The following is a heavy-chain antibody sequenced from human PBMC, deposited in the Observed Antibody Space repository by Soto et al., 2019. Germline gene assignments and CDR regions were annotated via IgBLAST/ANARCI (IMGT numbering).Heavy chain of an antibody. CDR2: KKQDGSEE. Sequence: GGSLRLSCAASRFTFSQAWMSWVRQAPGKGLEWVADKKQDGSEEYYVDSVKGRFTVSRDNAKNSVYLQLTSLRVEDTALYYCARGGFSYGTGIEHWGQGALVTVSS. J-gene: IGHJ4*02. CDR3: ARGGFSYGTGIEH. V-gene: IGHV3-7*01. D-gene: IGHD5-18*01. CDR1: RFTFSQAW.